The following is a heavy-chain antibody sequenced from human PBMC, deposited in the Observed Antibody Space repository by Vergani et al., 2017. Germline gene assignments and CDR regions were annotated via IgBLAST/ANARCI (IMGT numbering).Heavy chain of an antibody. Sequence: QMQLVQSGPEVKKPGTSVKVSCKASGFTFTSSAMQWVRQARGQRLEWIGWIVVGSGNTNYAQKFQERVTITRDMSTSTAYMELSSLRSEDTAVYYCAAXWITMVRGVHAFDIWGQGTMVTVSS. CDR2: IVVGSGNT. J-gene: IGHJ3*02. V-gene: IGHV1-58*02. D-gene: IGHD3-10*01. CDR3: AAXWITMVRGVHAFDI. CDR1: GFTFTSSA.